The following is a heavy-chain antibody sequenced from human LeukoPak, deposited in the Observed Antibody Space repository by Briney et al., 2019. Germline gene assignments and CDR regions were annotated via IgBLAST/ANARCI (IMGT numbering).Heavy chain of an antibody. CDR2: MNPNSGNT. V-gene: IGHV1-8*03. D-gene: IGHD3-22*01. CDR3: ARVRLGIYYDSSGYYYVDY. CDR1: GYTFTSYD. Sequence: ASVKVSCKASGYTFTSYDINWVRQATGQGLEWMGWMNPNSGNTGYAQKFQGRVTITRNTSISTAYMELSSLRSEDTAVYYCARVRLGIYYDSSGYYYVDYWGQGTLVTVSS. J-gene: IGHJ4*02.